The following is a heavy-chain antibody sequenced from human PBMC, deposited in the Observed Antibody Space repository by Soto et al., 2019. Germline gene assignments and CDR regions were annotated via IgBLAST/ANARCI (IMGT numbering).Heavy chain of an antibody. D-gene: IGHD1-26*01. V-gene: IGHV3-48*03. J-gene: IGHJ6*02. CDR2: ISSGGSNI. CDR1: GFAFSIYE. CDR3: LRDTAGATITSMYGSDV. Sequence: GGSLRLSCAVSGFAFSIYEMNWVRQSPGTGLEWVSYISSGGSNIHYADSLKGRFTISRDNAKNSLYMQMNRLRAEDTAGSYSLRDTAGATITSMYGSDVWGQG.